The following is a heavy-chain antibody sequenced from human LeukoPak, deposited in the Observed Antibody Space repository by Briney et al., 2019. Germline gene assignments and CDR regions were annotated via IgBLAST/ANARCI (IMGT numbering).Heavy chain of an antibody. CDR3: AKDEVVGATWGYYYYYYMDV. D-gene: IGHD1-26*01. CDR2: IRYDGSNK. J-gene: IGHJ6*03. Sequence: GGSLRLSCAASGFTFSSYGMHWVRQAPGKGLEWVAFIRYDGSNKYYADSVKGRFTISRDNSKNTLYLQMNSLRAEDTAVYYCAKDEVVGATWGYYYYYYMDVWGKGTTVTISS. V-gene: IGHV3-30*02. CDR1: GFTFSSYG.